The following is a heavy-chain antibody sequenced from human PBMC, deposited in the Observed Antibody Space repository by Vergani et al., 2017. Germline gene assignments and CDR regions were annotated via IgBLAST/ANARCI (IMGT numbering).Heavy chain of an antibody. V-gene: IGHV1-2*02. CDR1: GYTFTGYY. CDR2: INPNSGGT. CDR3: ARELPRRPSGSGSYYKGGRFDP. D-gene: IGHD3-10*01. Sequence: QVQLVQSGAEVKKPGASVKVSCKASGYTFTGYYMHWVRQAPGQGLEWMGWINPNSGGTNYAQKFQGRVTMTRDTSISTAYMELSRLRSDDTAVYHCARELPRRPSGSGSYYKGGRFDPWGQGTLVTVSS. J-gene: IGHJ5*02.